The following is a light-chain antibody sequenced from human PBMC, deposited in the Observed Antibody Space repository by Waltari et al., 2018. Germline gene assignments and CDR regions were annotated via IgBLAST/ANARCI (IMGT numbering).Light chain of an antibody. V-gene: IGKV1-39*01. J-gene: IGKJ1*01. CDR1: QSVSTY. CDR3: QQSYTSPPT. CDR2: GAS. Sequence: DIQMTQSPSSLSASVGDRVTITCRASQSVSTYVNWYQQKPGKPPKFLIYGASTLQTGVPSRFSGSGSGTDFTLTISSLQPEDFATYHCQQSYTSPPTFGQGTKVEVK.